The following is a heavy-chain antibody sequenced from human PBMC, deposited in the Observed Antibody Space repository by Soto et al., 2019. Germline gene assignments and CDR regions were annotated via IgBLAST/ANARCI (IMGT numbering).Heavy chain of an antibody. V-gene: IGHV1-2*04. CDR1: GYTFTGYY. Sequence: ASVKVSCKASGYTFTGYYMHWVRQAPGQGLEWMGWINPNSGGTNYAQKFQGWVTMTRDTSISTAYMELSRLRSDDTAVYYCARGGHYGDYAFDYWGQGTLVTVSS. CDR2: INPNSGGT. CDR3: ARGGHYGDYAFDY. D-gene: IGHD4-17*01. J-gene: IGHJ4*02.